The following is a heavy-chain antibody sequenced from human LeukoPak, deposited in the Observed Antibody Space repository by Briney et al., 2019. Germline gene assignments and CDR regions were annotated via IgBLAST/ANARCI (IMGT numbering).Heavy chain of an antibody. D-gene: IGHD6-25*01. V-gene: IGHV3-23*01. CDR1: GFTFNGYV. J-gene: IGHJ1*01. CDR3: TQVNGGAAIDTKYFQH. CDR2: ISESGDIK. Sequence: GGSLGVSCVASGFTFNGYVMRWVRQAPGKGLEWVSGISESGDIKIYAESVKGRFTISRDNSKNTLYLQMNSLRVEDTAIYYCTQVNGGAAIDTKYFQHWGPGTLVTVSS.